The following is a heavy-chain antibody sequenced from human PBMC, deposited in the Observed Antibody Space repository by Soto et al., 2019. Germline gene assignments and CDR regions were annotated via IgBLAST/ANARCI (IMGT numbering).Heavy chain of an antibody. CDR1: GFTFSNYG. J-gene: IGHJ6*02. CDR2: ISYDGTNE. V-gene: IGHV3-30*03. Sequence: QVQLVESGGGVVQPGRSLRLSCAASGFTFSNYGMHWVRQAPGKGLEWVAVISYDGTNEFYADSVKGRFTISRDNSKNALCLQMDSLRAEDTAVYYCARGVVLYYSYGMDVWGQGTTVTVSS. CDR3: ARGVVLYYSYGMDV. D-gene: IGHD2-15*01.